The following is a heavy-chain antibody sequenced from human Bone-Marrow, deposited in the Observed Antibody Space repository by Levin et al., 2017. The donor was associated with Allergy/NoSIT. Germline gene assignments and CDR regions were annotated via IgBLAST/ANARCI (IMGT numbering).Heavy chain of an antibody. CDR1: GFPFSSYG. CDR3: SKEEGAIYYFYYMDV. J-gene: IGHJ6*03. Sequence: GGSLRLSCAASGFPFSSYGIHWVRQAPGKGLEWVAIISYDGNTFYRDSVKGRFTISRDNSRSTVFLQMVSLRPEDTAVYYCSKEEGAIYYFYYMDVWGKGTTVTVSS. V-gene: IGHV3-30*18. CDR2: ISYDGNT.